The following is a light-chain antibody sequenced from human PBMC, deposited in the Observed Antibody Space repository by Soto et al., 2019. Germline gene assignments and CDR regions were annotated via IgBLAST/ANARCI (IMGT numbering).Light chain of an antibody. CDR2: AAS. V-gene: IGKV1-12*01. Sequence: DIQMTQSPSTLSASVGDSVSFTCRASRVISSWLAWYQQKPGKAPNLLIYAASNLQSGVPSRFSASGSGTDFTLTINNLQPEDFATYYCQQSHTFPITFGQGTRLEIK. CDR1: RVISSW. J-gene: IGKJ5*01. CDR3: QQSHTFPIT.